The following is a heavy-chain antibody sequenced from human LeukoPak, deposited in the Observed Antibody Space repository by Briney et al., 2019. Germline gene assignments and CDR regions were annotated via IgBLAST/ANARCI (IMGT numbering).Heavy chain of an antibody. CDR3: ARDVHGDYGSGWFDP. D-gene: IGHD4-17*01. CDR1: GGSFDNSA. V-gene: IGHV1-69*05. CDR2: IMPLFGTA. J-gene: IGHJ5*02. Sequence: GASVKVSCKTSGGSFDNSAISWVRQAPGQGLEWLGGIMPLFGTAGNAQKFQGRVTITKDEYTRPVYLELTSLTSDDTAVYYCARDVHGDYGSGWFDPWGQGTLVSVSS.